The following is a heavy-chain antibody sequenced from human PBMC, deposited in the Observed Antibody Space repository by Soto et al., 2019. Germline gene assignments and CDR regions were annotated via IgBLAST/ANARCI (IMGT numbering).Heavy chain of an antibody. CDR1: GFTFSSYG. J-gene: IGHJ6*02. CDR3: ARAVDIVTRTHYYYYYGMGV. CDR2: IWYDGSNK. Sequence: GGSLRLSCAASGFTFSSYGMHWVRQAPGKGLEWVAVIWYDGSNKYYADSVKGRFTISRDNSKNTLYLQMNSLRAEDTAVYYCARAVDIVTRTHYYYYYGMGVWGPGTTVTVSS. V-gene: IGHV3-33*01. D-gene: IGHD5-12*01.